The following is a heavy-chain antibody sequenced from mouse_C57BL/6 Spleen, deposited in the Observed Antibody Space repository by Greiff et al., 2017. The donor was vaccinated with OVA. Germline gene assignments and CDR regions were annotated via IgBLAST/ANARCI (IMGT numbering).Heavy chain of an antibody. CDR1: GYTFTSYW. CDR2: IDPSDSET. J-gene: IGHJ1*03. CDR3: AREYYGSSYWYCDV. D-gene: IGHD1-1*01. Sequence: QVQLQQPGAELVRPGSSVKLSCKASGYTFTSYWMHWVKQRPIQGLEWIGNIDPSDSETHYNQKFKDKATLTVDKSSSTAYMQLSSLTSEDSAVYYCAREYYGSSYWYCDVWGTGTTVTVSS. V-gene: IGHV1-52*01.